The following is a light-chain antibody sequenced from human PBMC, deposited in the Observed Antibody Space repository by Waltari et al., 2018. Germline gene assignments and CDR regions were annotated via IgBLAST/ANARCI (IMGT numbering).Light chain of an antibody. V-gene: IGKV4-1*01. Sequence: DIVMTQSPDSLAVSLGERATSNCKSSQSVLYSSNNKNYLAWYQQKPGHPPKLLIYWASTRESGVPDRFSGSGSGTDFTLTISSLQAADVAVYYCQQYYSTPLTFGGGTKVEIK. CDR1: QSVLYSSNNKNY. CDR2: WAS. CDR3: QQYYSTPLT. J-gene: IGKJ4*01.